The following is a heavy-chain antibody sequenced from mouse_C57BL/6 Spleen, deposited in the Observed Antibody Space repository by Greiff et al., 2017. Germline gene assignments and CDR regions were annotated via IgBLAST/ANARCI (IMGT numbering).Heavy chain of an antibody. Sequence: EVQLQESGGGLVQPGGSMKLSCVASGFTFSNYWMNWVRQSPEKGLEWVAQIRLKSDNYATHYAESVKGRFTISRDDSKSSVYLQMNNLRAEDTGIYYCTGAYYDYSPAWFAYWGQGTLVTVSA. V-gene: IGHV6-3*01. CDR2: IRLKSDNYAT. J-gene: IGHJ3*01. CDR1: GFTFSNYW. D-gene: IGHD2-4*01. CDR3: TGAYYDYSPAWFAY.